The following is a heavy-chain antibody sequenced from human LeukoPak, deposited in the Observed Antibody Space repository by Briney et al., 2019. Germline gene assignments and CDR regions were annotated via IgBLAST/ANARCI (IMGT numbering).Heavy chain of an antibody. D-gene: IGHD2-15*01. CDR3: AKSCSGGSCYSTN. CDR2: ISYDGSNK. CDR1: GFTFSSYA. V-gene: IGHV3-30*04. J-gene: IGHJ4*02. Sequence: GGSLRLSCAASGFTFSSYAMHWVRQAPGKGLEWVAVISYDGSNKYYADSVKGRFTISRDNSKNTLYLQMNSLRAEDTAVYYCAKSCSGGSCYSTNWGQGTLVTVSS.